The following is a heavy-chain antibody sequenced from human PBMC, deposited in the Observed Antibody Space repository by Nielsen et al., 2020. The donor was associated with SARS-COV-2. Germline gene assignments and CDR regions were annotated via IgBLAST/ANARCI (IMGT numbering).Heavy chain of an antibody. D-gene: IGHD3-10*01. CDR3: ARGQGSGSYPVDS. Sequence: SETLSLTCTVSGGSISSGFYYWSWIRQPAGKGLEWLGRLYTRGSTNYNPSLKSRVTMSLDRPKNQFSLKLSSVTAADTAVYYCARGQGSGSYPVDSWGQGTLVTVSS. CDR1: GGSISSGFYY. J-gene: IGHJ4*02. CDR2: LYTRGST. V-gene: IGHV4-61*02.